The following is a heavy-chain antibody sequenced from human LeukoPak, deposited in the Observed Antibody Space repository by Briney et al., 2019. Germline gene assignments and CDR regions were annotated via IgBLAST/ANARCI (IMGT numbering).Heavy chain of an antibody. Sequence: SETLSLTCTVSGGSISSYYWSWIRQPPGKGLEWIGYIYYSGSTNYNPSLKSRVTISVDTSKNQFSLKLSSVTAADTAVYYCARLWSLKGEQHYYDPWGQGTLVTVSS. CDR1: GGSISSYY. CDR3: ARLWSLKGEQHYYDP. CDR2: IYYSGST. D-gene: IGHD3-22*01. J-gene: IGHJ5*02. V-gene: IGHV4-59*01.